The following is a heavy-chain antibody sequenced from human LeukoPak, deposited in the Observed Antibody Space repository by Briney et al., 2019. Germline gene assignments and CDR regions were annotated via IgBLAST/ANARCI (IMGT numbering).Heavy chain of an antibody. J-gene: IGHJ5*02. D-gene: IGHD4-11*01. Sequence: ASVKVSCKAFGYTFTGYYIHWGKKAPGKGLEWMGRVDPEDGETTYAEKFQGRVTITADTSTDTAYMELNNLRSEDTAVYYCATMTTFDPWGQGTLVTVSP. CDR3: ATMTTFDP. CDR2: VDPEDGET. CDR1: GYTFTGYY. V-gene: IGHV1-69-2*01.